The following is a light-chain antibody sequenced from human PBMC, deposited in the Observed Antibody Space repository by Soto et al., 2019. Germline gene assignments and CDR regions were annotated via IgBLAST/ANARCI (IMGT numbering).Light chain of an antibody. CDR2: DVN. CDR3: SSYTGSSTFV. V-gene: IGLV2-14*01. J-gene: IGLJ1*01. Sequence: QSVLTQPASVSESPGQSITISCTGTSSDVGGYDYVSWYQQLPGKAPKLLIYDVNNRPSGVSHRFSGSKSGNTASLTISGLQAEDEADYYCSSYTGSSTFVFGTGTKLTVL. CDR1: SSDVGGYDY.